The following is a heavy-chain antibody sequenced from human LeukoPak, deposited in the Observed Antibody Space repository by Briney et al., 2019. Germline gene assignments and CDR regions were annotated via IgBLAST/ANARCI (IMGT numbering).Heavy chain of an antibody. V-gene: IGHV3-23*01. CDR3: AKGGKWDVTPFDY. Sequence: GGSLRLSCAVSGFTFSSFAMSWVRQAPGKGLDWVSSISGSGGSTHYADSVKGRFTISRDSSKNTLYLQMNNLRAEDTAVYYCAKGGKWDVTPFDYWGQGTLVTVSS. D-gene: IGHD1-26*01. CDR1: GFTFSSFA. J-gene: IGHJ4*02. CDR2: ISGSGGST.